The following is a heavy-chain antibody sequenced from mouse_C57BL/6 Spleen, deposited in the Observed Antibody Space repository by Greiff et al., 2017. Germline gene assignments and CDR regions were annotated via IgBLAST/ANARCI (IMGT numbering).Heavy chain of an antibody. CDR1: GFTFTDYY. J-gene: IGHJ2*01. CDR3: ARYSTTVVEDYFDY. D-gene: IGHD1-1*01. V-gene: IGHV7-3*01. Sequence: EVMLVESGGGLVQPGGSLSLSCAASGFTFTDYYMSWVRQPPGKALEWLGFIRNKANGYTTEYSASVKGRFTISRDNSQSILYLQMNALRAEDSATYYGARYSTTVVEDYFDYWGQGTTLTVSS. CDR2: IRNKANGYTT.